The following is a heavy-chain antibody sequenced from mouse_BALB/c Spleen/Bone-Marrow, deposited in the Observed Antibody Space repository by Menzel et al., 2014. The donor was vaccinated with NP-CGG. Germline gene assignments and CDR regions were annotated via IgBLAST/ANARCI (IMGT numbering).Heavy chain of an antibody. D-gene: IGHD2-2*01. CDR3: VRWLRRYYAMDY. V-gene: IGHV14-3*02. CDR2: IDPANGNT. CDR1: GFNIKDTY. Sequence: EVKLVESGAELVKPGASVKLSCTAPGFNIKDTYMHWVKQRPEQGLEWIGRIDPANGNTKYDPKFQGKATITADTSSNTAYLQLSSLTSEDTAVYYCVRWLRRYYAMDYWGQGTSVTVSS. J-gene: IGHJ4*01.